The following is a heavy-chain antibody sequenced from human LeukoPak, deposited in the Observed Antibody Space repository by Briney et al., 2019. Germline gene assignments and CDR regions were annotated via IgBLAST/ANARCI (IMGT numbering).Heavy chain of an antibody. CDR1: GFTFSSYW. J-gene: IGHJ4*02. CDR3: ASGVYDYVWGSYRRTVDY. D-gene: IGHD3-16*02. CDR2: INTDGSST. Sequence: GGSLRLSCAASGFTFSSYWMHWVRQAPGKGLVWVSRINTDGSSTSYADSVKGRFTISRDNAKNTLYLQMNSLRAEDTAVYYCASGVYDYVWGSYRRTVDYWGQGTLVTVSS. V-gene: IGHV3-74*01.